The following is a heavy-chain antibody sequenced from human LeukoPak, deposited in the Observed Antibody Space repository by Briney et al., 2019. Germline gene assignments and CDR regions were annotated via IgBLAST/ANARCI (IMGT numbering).Heavy chain of an antibody. J-gene: IGHJ4*02. CDR1: GFTFSSYA. CDR3: AKDRYSSSWNYFDY. V-gene: IGHV3-23*01. D-gene: IGHD6-13*01. Sequence: GGSLRLSCAASGFTFSSYAMSWVRQAPGKGLEWVSAISGSGGSTYYADSVKGRFTISRDNSKNTLYLQMNSLRAEDTAVCYCAKDRYSSSWNYFDYWGQGTLVTVSS. CDR2: ISGSGGST.